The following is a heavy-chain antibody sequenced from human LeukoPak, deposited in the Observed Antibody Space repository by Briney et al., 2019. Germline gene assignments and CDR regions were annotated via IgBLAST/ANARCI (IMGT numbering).Heavy chain of an antibody. D-gene: IGHD3-10*01. CDR1: GGTFSRSA. J-gene: IGHJ4*02. Sequence: ASVKISCKASGGTFSRSAISWVRQAPGQGLEWLGGIIPVFGTANYAQKFQGRVTVTADESTNSAYMELSSLRSEDTAVYYCAKGGKGDYYGSGSYHLDYWGQGTLVTVSS. CDR3: AKGGKGDYYGSGSYHLDY. CDR2: IIPVFGTA. V-gene: IGHV1-69*13.